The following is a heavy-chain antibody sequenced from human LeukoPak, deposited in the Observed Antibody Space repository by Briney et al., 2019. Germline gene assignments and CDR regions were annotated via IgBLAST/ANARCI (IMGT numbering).Heavy chain of an antibody. D-gene: IGHD1-26*01. CDR2: INPSGGST. CDR3: ARDRIAPEWELLFDY. Sequence: ASVKVSCKASGYTFTSYYMHWVRQAPGQGLEWMGIINPSGGSTSYAQKFQGRITMTRDMSTSTVYMELSSLRSEDTAVYYCARDRIAPEWELLFDYWGQGTLVTVSS. V-gene: IGHV1-46*01. CDR1: GYTFTSYY. J-gene: IGHJ4*02.